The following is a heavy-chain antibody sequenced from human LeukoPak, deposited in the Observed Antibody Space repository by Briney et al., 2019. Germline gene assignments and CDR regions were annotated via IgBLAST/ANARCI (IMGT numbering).Heavy chain of an antibody. CDR1: GGSISSSSYY. Sequence: SETLSLTCTVSGGSISSSSYYWSWIRQPPGKGLEWIGYIYYSGSTNYNPSLKSRVTISLDTPRNQFSLKLSSVTAADTAVYYCARDCSGASCYDYWGQGTLVTVSS. D-gene: IGHD2-15*01. J-gene: IGHJ4*02. V-gene: IGHV4-61*01. CDR3: ARDCSGASCYDY. CDR2: IYYSGST.